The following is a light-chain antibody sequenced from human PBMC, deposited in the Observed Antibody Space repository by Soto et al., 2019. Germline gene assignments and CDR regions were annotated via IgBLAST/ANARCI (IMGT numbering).Light chain of an antibody. CDR3: AAWDDSLRAVV. CDR2: RNH. J-gene: IGLJ2*01. V-gene: IGLV1-44*01. Sequence: QSVLTQSPSASATPGQRVTISCSGGRSNIGTYTVNWYQQLPGTAPTLLIFRNHXRPSGVPDRFSGSKSGTSASLAISGPXSXXXXXYYCAAWDDSLRAVVFGGGTKLTVL. CDR1: RSNIGTYT.